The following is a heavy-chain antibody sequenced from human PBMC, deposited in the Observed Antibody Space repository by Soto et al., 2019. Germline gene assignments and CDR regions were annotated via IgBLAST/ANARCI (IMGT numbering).Heavy chain of an antibody. D-gene: IGHD6-13*01. Sequence: GESLKISCKGSGYSFTRSWIGWVRQMPGKGLEWMGIIYPGDSDTRYSPSFQGQVTISADKSISTAYLQWSSLKASDTAMYYCARQGLGVTTAAGNNDMAVWGQGTTVTVSS. V-gene: IGHV5-51*01. CDR3: ARQGLGVTTAAGNNDMAV. J-gene: IGHJ6*02. CDR1: GYSFTRSW. CDR2: IYPGDSDT.